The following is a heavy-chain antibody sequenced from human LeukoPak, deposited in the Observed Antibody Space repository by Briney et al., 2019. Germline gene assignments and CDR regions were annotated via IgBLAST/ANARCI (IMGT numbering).Heavy chain of an antibody. Sequence: PSETLSLTCAVYGGSFSGYYWSWIRQPPGKGLEWIGEINHSGSTNYNPSLKSRVTISVDTSKNQFSLKLSSVTAADTAVYYCARRRGWLQPQFDYWGQGTLVTVSS. V-gene: IGHV4-34*01. CDR3: ARRRGWLQPQFDY. J-gene: IGHJ4*02. CDR1: GGSFSGYY. D-gene: IGHD5-24*01. CDR2: INHSGST.